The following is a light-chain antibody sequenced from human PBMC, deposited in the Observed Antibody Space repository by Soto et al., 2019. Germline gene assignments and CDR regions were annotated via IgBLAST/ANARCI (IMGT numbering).Light chain of an antibody. CDR2: KAS. Sequence: DIQMTQSPSALSASVGDRVTITCRASQSINSWLAWYQQKSGKAPKLLIYKASSLESGVPSRFSGSGAGTEFTLIISSLQPDDSDTYYCQQYNSYPLSFGGGTKVDIK. V-gene: IGKV1-5*03. J-gene: IGKJ4*01. CDR1: QSINSW. CDR3: QQYNSYPLS.